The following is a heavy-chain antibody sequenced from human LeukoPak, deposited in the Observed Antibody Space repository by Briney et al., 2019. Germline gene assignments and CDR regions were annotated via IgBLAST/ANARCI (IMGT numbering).Heavy chain of an antibody. J-gene: IGHJ4*02. CDR3: ARDIGDSSGYYGSYFDC. D-gene: IGHD3-22*01. V-gene: IGHV3-7*01. Sequence: PGGSLRLSCAASGFIFSSYWMSWVRQAPGKGLEWVANIKQDGSEKHYVDSVKGRFTISRDNAKNSLYLEMNSLRAEDTAVYYCARDIGDSSGYYGSYFDCWGQGTLVTVSS. CDR1: GFIFSSYW. CDR2: IKQDGSEK.